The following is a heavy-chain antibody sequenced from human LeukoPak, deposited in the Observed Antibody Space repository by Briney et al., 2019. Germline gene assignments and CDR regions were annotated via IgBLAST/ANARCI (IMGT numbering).Heavy chain of an antibody. CDR1: GFTFSGYA. V-gene: IGHV3-23*01. D-gene: IGHD3-10*01. CDR2: ISGSGGST. CDR3: AKDPVGQVRGVISGTFDY. Sequence: PGGSPRLSCAASGFTFSGYAMSWVRQAPGKGLEWVSAISGSGGSTYYADSVKGRFTISRDNSKNTLYLQMNSLRAEDTAVYYCAKDPVGQVRGVISGTFDYWGQGTLVTVSS. J-gene: IGHJ4*02.